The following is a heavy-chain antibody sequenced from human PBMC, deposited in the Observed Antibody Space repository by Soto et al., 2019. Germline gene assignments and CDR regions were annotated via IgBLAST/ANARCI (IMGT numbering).Heavy chain of an antibody. Sequence: GGSLRLSCAASGFTFRNYWMSWVRQAPGKGLEWVANIKQDGSEKYYVDSVKGRFTISRDNAKNSLYLQMNSLRGEDTAVYYCAREEYRMRIDCWGKGTLVTDSS. J-gene: IGHJ4*02. CDR2: IKQDGSEK. CDR3: AREEYRMRIDC. V-gene: IGHV3-7*01. D-gene: IGHD2-2*01. CDR1: GFTFRNYW.